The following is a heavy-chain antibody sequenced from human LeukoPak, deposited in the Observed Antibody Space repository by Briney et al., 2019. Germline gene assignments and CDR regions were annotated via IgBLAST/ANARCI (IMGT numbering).Heavy chain of an antibody. J-gene: IGHJ4*02. CDR2: ISDTGGYT. Sequence: GGSLRLSCAASGFTFSTFGMSWVRQAPGKGLEWVSSISDTGGYTYYADSMKGRFTISRDNSKNTLYLQMNSLRAEDTAVYHCANGGSMAHEKIHNWGQGTLVTVSS. V-gene: IGHV3-23*01. CDR3: ANGGSMAHEKIHN. D-gene: IGHD2/OR15-2a*01. CDR1: GFTFSTFG.